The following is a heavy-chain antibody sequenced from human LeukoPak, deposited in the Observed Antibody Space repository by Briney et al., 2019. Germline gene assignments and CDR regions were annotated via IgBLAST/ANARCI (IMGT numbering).Heavy chain of an antibody. Sequence: SETLSLTCTVSGGSISSYYWSWIRQPPGKGLEWIGYIYYSGSTNYNPSLKSRVTISVDTTKNQFSLKLSSVTAADTAVYYCAGTYYGFWSGYYPHYYYYYMDVWGKGTTVTVSS. D-gene: IGHD3-3*01. CDR1: GGSISSYY. V-gene: IGHV4-59*01. J-gene: IGHJ6*03. CDR2: IYYSGST. CDR3: AGTYYGFWSGYYPHYYYYYMDV.